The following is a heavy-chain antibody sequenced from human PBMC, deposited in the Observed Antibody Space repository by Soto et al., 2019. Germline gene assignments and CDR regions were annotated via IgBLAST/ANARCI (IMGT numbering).Heavy chain of an antibody. CDR2: IGRSGSPI. CDR3: ARGRTETLYDFDY. Sequence: GGSLRLSCAASGFTFSDYYMSWIRQAPGRGPEGLSYIGRSGSPIYYADSVKGRFTISRDNAKNSLYLQMNSLRAEDWAVYYRARGRTETLYDFDYWGQGNMVTVTS. J-gene: IGHJ4*02. D-gene: IGHD4-4*01. V-gene: IGHV3-11*01. CDR1: GFTFSDYY.